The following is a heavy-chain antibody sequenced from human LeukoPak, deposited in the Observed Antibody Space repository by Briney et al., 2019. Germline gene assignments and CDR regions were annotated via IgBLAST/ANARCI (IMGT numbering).Heavy chain of an antibody. V-gene: IGHV4-61*02. D-gene: IGHD1-1*01. CDR1: GGSISSGSYY. CDR3: ARGTPQSLQPYYYYYYYMDV. Sequence: SETLSLTCTVSGGSISSGSYYWSWIRQPAGKGLEWIGRIYTSGSTSYNPSLKSRVTISVDTSKNQFSLQLNSVTPEDTAVYYCARGTPQSLQPYYYYYYYMDVWGKGTTVTVSS. CDR2: IYTSGST. J-gene: IGHJ6*03.